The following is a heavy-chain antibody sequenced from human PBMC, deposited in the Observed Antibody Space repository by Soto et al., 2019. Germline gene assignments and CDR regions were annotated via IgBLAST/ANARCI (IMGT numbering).Heavy chain of an antibody. CDR1: GYTFTGYY. CDR3: ARHLEKWGQWLKH. Sequence: GASVKVSCKASGYTFTGYYMHWVRQAPGQGLEWMGWINPKSGGTNYAQKFQGWVNMTRDTSISTAYMELSKLKSDDTAVYYCARHLEKWGQWLKHWGQRTLVTVSS. V-gene: IGHV1-2*04. J-gene: IGHJ4*02. D-gene: IGHD6-19*01. CDR2: INPKSGGT.